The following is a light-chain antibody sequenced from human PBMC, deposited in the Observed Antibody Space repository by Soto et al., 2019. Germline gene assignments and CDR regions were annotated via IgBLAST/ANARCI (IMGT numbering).Light chain of an antibody. CDR3: SSYTSSSTLNV. CDR1: RSDGGGYNY. CDR2: EVS. J-gene: IGLJ1*01. Sequence: QSALTQPASVSGSRGQSITISSTGTRSDGGGYNYVSWYQQHPGKAPKLMIYEVSNRPSGVSNRFSGSKSGNTASLTIAGLQAEDEADYYCSSYTSSSTLNVFGTGTKLTVL. V-gene: IGLV2-14*01.